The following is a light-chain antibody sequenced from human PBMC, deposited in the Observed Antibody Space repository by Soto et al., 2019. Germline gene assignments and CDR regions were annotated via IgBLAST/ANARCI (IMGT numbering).Light chain of an antibody. Sequence: QSALTQPASVSGSPGQSITISCTGTSSDVGSYNLVSWYQQHPGKAPKLMIYEGSKRPSGVSNRFSGSKSGNTASLTISGLQAEDEADYYCCSYAGTSTYVLGTGTRSPS. J-gene: IGLJ1*01. V-gene: IGLV2-23*01. CDR1: SSDVGSYNL. CDR2: EGS. CDR3: CSYAGTSTYV.